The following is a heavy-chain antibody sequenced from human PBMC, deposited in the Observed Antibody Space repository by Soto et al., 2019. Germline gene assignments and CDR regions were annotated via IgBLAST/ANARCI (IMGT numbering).Heavy chain of an antibody. CDR2: IYPTGST. V-gene: IGHV4-4*07. Sequence: SETLSLTCTVSGDSFSNYYCNWVRKSAGKGLEWIGRIYPTGSTTYNPSLKSRFTMSVDTSKNQFSLRLTSMTAADTAVYYCATGRSEVVPGAMDTWGQGTLVTVSS. J-gene: IGHJ5*02. CDR1: GDSFSNYY. D-gene: IGHD2-2*01. CDR3: ATGRSEVVPGAMDT.